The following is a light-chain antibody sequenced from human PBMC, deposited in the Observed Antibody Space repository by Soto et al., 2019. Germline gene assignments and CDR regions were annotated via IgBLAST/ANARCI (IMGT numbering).Light chain of an antibody. CDR1: QSISSW. J-gene: IGKJ1*01. CDR3: QHYNSYSEA. CDR2: KAS. Sequence: DIQMTQSPSPLSASAGDRVTITCRASQSISSWLAWYQQKPGKAPKLLIYKASTLKSGVPSRFSGSGSGTEFTLPISSLQPDDFATYYCQHYNSYSEAFGQGTKVDIK. V-gene: IGKV1-5*03.